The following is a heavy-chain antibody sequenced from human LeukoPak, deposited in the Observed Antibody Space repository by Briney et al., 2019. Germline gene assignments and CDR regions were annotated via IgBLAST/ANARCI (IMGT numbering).Heavy chain of an antibody. D-gene: IGHD3-10*01. CDR1: GGSISSHY. Sequence: PSETLSLTCTVSGGSISSHYWSWIRQPPGKGLEWIGYIYYSGSTNYNPSLKSRVTISVDTSKNQSSLKLSSVTAADTAVYYCARDRHYYGSGRTTLGAFDIWGQGTMVTVSS. CDR3: ARDRHYYGSGRTTLGAFDI. CDR2: IYYSGST. V-gene: IGHV4-59*11. J-gene: IGHJ3*02.